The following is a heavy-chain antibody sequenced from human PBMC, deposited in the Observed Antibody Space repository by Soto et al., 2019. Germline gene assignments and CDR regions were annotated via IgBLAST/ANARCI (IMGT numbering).Heavy chain of an antibody. CDR1: GGSFSGYY. V-gene: IGHV4-34*01. CDR3: ARATPNWNYGWFDP. CDR2: INHSGST. D-gene: IGHD1-7*01. Sequence: PSETLSLTCAVYGGSFSGYYWSWIRQPPGKGLEWIGEINHSGSTNYNPSLKSRVTISVDTSKNQFSLKLSSVTAADTAVYYCARATPNWNYGWFDPWGQGTLVTVSS. J-gene: IGHJ5*02.